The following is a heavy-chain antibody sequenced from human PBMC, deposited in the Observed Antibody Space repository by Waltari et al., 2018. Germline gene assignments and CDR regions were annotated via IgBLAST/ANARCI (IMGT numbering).Heavy chain of an antibody. CDR1: GFTFGDYA. V-gene: IGHV3-49*03. CDR3: TREGDFWSGYYNFLDY. Sequence: EVQLVESGGGLVQPGRSLRLSCTASGFTFGDYAMSWFRQAPGEGLEWVGFIRSKAYGGTTEYAASVKGRFTISRDDSKSIAYLQMNSLKTEDTAVYYCTREGDFWSGYYNFLDYWGQGTLVTVSS. CDR2: IRSKAYGGTT. D-gene: IGHD3-3*01. J-gene: IGHJ4*02.